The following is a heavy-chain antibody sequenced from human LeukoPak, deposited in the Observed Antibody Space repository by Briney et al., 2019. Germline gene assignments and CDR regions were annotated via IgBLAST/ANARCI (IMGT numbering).Heavy chain of an antibody. D-gene: IGHD3-22*01. J-gene: IGHJ4*02. CDR2: IYTTGST. V-gene: IGHV4-4*07. CDR3: ASQGYHDSSCFYYFDC. CDR1: GGSSSNYY. Sequence: SETLSLTCTVAGGSSSNYYWNWIRQHAGKGLEWIGRIYTTGSTSYNPSLKSRVTLSLDTSKNQFSLNLRSVTAADTAVYYCASQGYHDSSCFYYFDCWGQGTLVTVPS.